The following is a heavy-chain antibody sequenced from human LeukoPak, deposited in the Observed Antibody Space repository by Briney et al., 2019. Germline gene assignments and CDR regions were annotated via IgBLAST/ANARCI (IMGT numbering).Heavy chain of an antibody. J-gene: IGHJ4*02. CDR1: GFTVSGNY. CDR2: IYYSGST. CDR3: ARGVRDSSGYYSQPYYFDY. V-gene: IGHV4-38-2*01. Sequence: GSLRLSCAASGFTVSGNYMSWVRQAPGKGLEWIGSIYYSGSTYYNPSLKSRVTISVDTSKNQFSLKLSSVTAADTAVYYCARGVRDSSGYYSQPYYFDYWGQGTLVTVSS. D-gene: IGHD3-22*01.